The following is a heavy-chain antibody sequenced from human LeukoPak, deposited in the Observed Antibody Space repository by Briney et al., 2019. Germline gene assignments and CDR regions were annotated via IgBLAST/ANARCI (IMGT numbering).Heavy chain of an antibody. Sequence: GGSLRLSCAASGFTFSSYWMSWFRQAPGKGLEGVANIKQDGSEKYYVDSVKGRFTISRDNAKNSLYLQVNSLRAEDTAVYYCARVSKRDGYNKGDFDYWGQGTLVTVSS. CDR2: IKQDGSEK. J-gene: IGHJ4*02. CDR3: ARVSKRDGYNKGDFDY. CDR1: GFTFSSYW. D-gene: IGHD5-24*01. V-gene: IGHV3-7*01.